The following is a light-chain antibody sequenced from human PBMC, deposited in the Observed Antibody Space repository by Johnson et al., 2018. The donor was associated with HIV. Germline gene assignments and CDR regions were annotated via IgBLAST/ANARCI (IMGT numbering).Light chain of an antibody. J-gene: IGLJ1*01. Sequence: QSALTQPPSLSAAPGQRVTISCSGSSSNIGNNYVSWYQQLPGTAPRLLVYENHRRPSGIPDRFSGSKSGTSATLDITGLQTGDEAAYYCGTWDTSLSASYVFGTGTKVTVL. V-gene: IGLV1-51*02. CDR2: ENH. CDR3: GTWDTSLSASYV. CDR1: SSNIGNNY.